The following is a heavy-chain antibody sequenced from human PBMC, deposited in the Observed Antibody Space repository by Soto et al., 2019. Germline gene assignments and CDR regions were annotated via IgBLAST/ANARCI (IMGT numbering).Heavy chain of an antibody. CDR2: VNAENGDT. CDR3: ARDIFGLLTLGVSDF. CDR1: GYTFTTYA. Sequence: ASVKVSCKASGYTFTTYAIHWVRQAPGQRLEWMGWVNAENGDTKYSQKFQGRVTITVDTSATTDYMEMSSLRSEDTDVYYCARDIFGLLTLGVSDFWGQGNLVTVSS. J-gene: IGHJ4*02. D-gene: IGHD3-10*02. V-gene: IGHV1-3*01.